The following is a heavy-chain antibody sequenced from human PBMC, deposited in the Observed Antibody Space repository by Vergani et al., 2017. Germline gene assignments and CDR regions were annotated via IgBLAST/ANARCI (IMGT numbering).Heavy chain of an antibody. CDR3: AREDDYYGPAGPLGY. V-gene: IGHV3-48*03. D-gene: IGHD3-22*01. J-gene: IGHJ4*02. CDR2: ISSSGSTK. CDR1: GFTFSSYE. Sequence: EVQLVESGGGLVQPGGSLRLSCAASGFTFSSYEMNWVRQAPGKGLEWVSYISSSGSTKYYADSVKGRFTISRDNAKNSLYLQMNSLRAEDTAVYYCAREDDYYGPAGPLGYWGQGTLVTVSS.